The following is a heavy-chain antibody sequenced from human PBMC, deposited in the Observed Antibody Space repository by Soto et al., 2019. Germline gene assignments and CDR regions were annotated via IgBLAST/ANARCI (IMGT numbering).Heavy chain of an antibody. Sequence: QVQLVQSRAEVKNPGASVKVSCKASGYSFTRYGIDWARQAPGQGLEWMGWINTYNGNTNYAQNLQGRVTLTTDTSTSTAYMELTSLRSNDTAIYYCAMVDVYVTPSPQDVWGQGNTVIVSS. D-gene: IGHD3-16*01. CDR2: INTYNGNT. CDR1: GYSFTRYG. V-gene: IGHV1-18*01. CDR3: AMVDVYVTPSPQDV. J-gene: IGHJ6*02.